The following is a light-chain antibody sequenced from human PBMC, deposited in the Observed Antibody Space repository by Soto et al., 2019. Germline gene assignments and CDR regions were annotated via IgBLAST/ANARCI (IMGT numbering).Light chain of an antibody. J-gene: IGKJ4*01. V-gene: IGKV1-8*01. CDR3: QQYFSYPLT. Sequence: AIRRTQFPSSFSASTGDRVTITCRASQGISSHFAWYQVKPGQDSRLLIYTASYLESGVPSRFSGSGSGTDFTLTISSLQSEDVAVYYCQQYFSYPLTCGGGTKVEIK. CDR1: QGISSH. CDR2: TAS.